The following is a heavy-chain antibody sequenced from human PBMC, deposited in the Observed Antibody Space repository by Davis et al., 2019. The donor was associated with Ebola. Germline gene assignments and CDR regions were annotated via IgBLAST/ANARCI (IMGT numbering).Heavy chain of an antibody. CDR2: IWYDGSNK. Sequence: GESLKISCAASGFTFSSYGMHWVRQAPGKGLEWVAVIWYDGSNKYYADSVKGRFTISRDNSKNTLYLQMNSLRAEDTAVYYCVKGEQWAPSRSQTQYYFDYWGQGTLVTVSS. V-gene: IGHV3-30*02. J-gene: IGHJ4*02. CDR3: VKGEQWAPSRSQTQYYFDY. D-gene: IGHD6-19*01. CDR1: GFTFSSYG.